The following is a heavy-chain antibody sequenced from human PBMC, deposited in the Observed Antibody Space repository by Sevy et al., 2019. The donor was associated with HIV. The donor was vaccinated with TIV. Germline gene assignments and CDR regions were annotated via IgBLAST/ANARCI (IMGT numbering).Heavy chain of an antibody. CDR2: IWHDGSNK. CDR3: ARETDNSARWLDP. CDR1: GLTFNFHG. V-gene: IGHV3-30*02. D-gene: IGHD4-4*01. Sequence: GGSLRLSCAASGLTFNFHGMHWVRQAPGKGLEWVAFIWHDGSNKYMADSVKDRFTISRDNSKNTLFLQMNSLTVEDTAVYYSARETDNSARWLDPWGQGTLVTVSS. J-gene: IGHJ5*02.